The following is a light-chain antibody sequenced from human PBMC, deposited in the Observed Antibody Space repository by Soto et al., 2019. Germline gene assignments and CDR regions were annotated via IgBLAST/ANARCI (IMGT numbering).Light chain of an antibody. V-gene: IGLV2-11*01. CDR3: CLYAVTFYV. CDR2: DVS. CDR1: SSDVGTYDF. J-gene: IGLJ1*01. Sequence: QYVLTQPRSVSGSPGQSVTISCTGTSSDVGTYDFVSWYQQHPGKAPRLMIFDVSERPSGVPDRFSGSKSGNTASLTISGLQAEDEADYYCCLYAVTFYVFGTGTKVTAL.